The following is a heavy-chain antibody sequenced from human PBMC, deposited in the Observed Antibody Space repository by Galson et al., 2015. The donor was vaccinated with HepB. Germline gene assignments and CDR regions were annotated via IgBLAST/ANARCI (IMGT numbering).Heavy chain of an antibody. J-gene: IGHJ3*02. D-gene: IGHD4-17*01. CDR2: IWYDGSNK. Sequence: SLRLSCAASGFTFSSYGMHWVRQAPGKGLEWVAVIWYDGSNKYYADSVKGRFTISRDNSKNTLYLQMNSLRAEDTAVYYCARANDYGDYMVYRDAFDIWGQGTMVTVSS. CDR1: GFTFSSYG. CDR3: ARANDYGDYMVYRDAFDI. V-gene: IGHV3-33*01.